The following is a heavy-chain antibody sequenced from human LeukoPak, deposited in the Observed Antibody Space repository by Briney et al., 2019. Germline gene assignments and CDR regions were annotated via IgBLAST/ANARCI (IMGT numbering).Heavy chain of an antibody. Sequence: GASVKVSCKASGYTFTSYGISWVRQAPGQGLEWMGWISAYNGNTNYAQKLQGRVTMTTDTSTSTAYMELRSLRSDDTAVYYCARDAMRPSRQYYYDSSGQFAFDYWGQGTLVTVSS. V-gene: IGHV1-18*01. CDR1: GYTFTSYG. CDR3: ARDAMRPSRQYYYDSSGQFAFDY. J-gene: IGHJ4*02. CDR2: ISAYNGNT. D-gene: IGHD3-22*01.